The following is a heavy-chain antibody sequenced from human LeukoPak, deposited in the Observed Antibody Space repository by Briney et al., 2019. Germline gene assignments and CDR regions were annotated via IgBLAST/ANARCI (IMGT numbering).Heavy chain of an antibody. Sequence: GGSLRLSCAASGFTFSDYGMNWVRQAPGKGLEWVAYISSSSTNIHHADSVKGQFTISRDNAKHSLYLQMNSLRDEDTAVYYCARVLRSTVGLDYWGQGTLVTVSS. CDR2: ISSSSTNI. CDR3: ARVLRSTVGLDY. V-gene: IGHV3-48*02. D-gene: IGHD4-23*01. J-gene: IGHJ4*02. CDR1: GFTFSDYG.